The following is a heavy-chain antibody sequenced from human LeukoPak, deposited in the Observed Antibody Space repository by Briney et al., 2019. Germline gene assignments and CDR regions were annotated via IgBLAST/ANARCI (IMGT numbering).Heavy chain of an antibody. Sequence: PGGSLRLSCAASGFTFSSYSMNWVRQAPGKGLEWVSSISSSSSYIYYADSVKGRFSISRDNSKNTLYLQMNSLRPEDTAVYYCAKGRRDGYYFDFWGQGTLVTVSS. J-gene: IGHJ4*02. CDR2: ISSSSSYI. CDR1: GFTFSSYS. V-gene: IGHV3-21*01. CDR3: AKGRRDGYYFDF. D-gene: IGHD5-24*01.